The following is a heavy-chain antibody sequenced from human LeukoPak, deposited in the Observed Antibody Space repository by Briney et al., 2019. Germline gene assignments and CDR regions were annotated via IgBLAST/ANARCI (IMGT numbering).Heavy chain of an antibody. J-gene: IGHJ4*02. CDR3: ARDRVGYYFDY. CDR2: ISDSSSYT. D-gene: IGHD1-26*01. V-gene: IGHV3-11*05. CDR1: GFTFSDYY. Sequence: GGSLRLSCAASGFTFSDYYMSWIRQAPGKGLEWISYISDSSSYTNYADSVKGPFTISRDNAKNSLYLQMNSLRAEDTAVYYCARDRVGYYFDYWGQGTLVTVSS.